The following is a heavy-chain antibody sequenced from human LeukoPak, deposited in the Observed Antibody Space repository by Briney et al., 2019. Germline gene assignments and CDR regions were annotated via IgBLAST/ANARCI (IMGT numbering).Heavy chain of an antibody. J-gene: IGHJ4*02. CDR3: SSDRYYYDSSDHYSAVPFDY. CDR2: IRTKTYGGTT. Sequence: GGSLRLSCTTSGFTFGKYAISWFRQAPGKGLEWVGFIRTKTYGGTTEYAASVKGRFTISRDDSKSIAYLQMNSLKTEDTAVYYCSSDRYYYDSSDHYSAVPFDYWGQGTLVTVSS. V-gene: IGHV3-49*03. D-gene: IGHD3-22*01. CDR1: GFTFGKYA.